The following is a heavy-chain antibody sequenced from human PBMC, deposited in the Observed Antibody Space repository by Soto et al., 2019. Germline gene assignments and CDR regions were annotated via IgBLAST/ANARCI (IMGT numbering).Heavy chain of an antibody. J-gene: IGHJ5*02. Sequence: QVQLVESGGGVVQPGRSLRLSCAASGFTFSNYARHWVRQAPGKGLEWVAVISYDGSNKYYADSVKGRFTISRDNSKNTLFLQMNSLRAEDTAVYYCARDYDSSGYTPPWGQGTLVTVSS. V-gene: IGHV3-30-3*01. D-gene: IGHD3-22*01. CDR3: ARDYDSSGYTPP. CDR1: GFTFSNYA. CDR2: ISYDGSNK.